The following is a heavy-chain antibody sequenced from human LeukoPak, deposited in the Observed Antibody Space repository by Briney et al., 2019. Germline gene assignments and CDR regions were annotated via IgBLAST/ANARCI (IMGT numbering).Heavy chain of an antibody. D-gene: IGHD6-13*01. J-gene: IGHJ5*02. CDR3: VRVRSSSSCFWFDP. CDR1: GFTVSSNY. CDR2: IYSGGST. Sequence: GGSLRLSCAASGFTVSSNYMSWVRQAPGKGLEWVSVIYSGGSTYYADSVKGRFTISRHNSKNTLYLQMNSLRAEDTAVYYCVRVRSSSSCFWFDPWGQGTLVTVSS. V-gene: IGHV3-53*04.